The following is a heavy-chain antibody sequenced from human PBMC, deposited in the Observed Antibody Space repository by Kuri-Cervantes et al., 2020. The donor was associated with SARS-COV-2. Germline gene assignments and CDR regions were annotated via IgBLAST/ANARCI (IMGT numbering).Heavy chain of an antibody. CDR1: GFTVSSNY. Sequence: GGSLRLSCAASGFTVSSNYMSWVRQAPGKGLEWVSVIYSGGSTYYADSVKGRFTISRDNSKNTLYLQMNSLKTEDTAVYYCIRAGRGAHIHYFDYWGQGTLVTVSS. V-gene: IGHV3-53*01. J-gene: IGHJ4*02. CDR2: IYSGGST. D-gene: IGHD2-2*02. CDR3: IRAGRGAHIHYFDY.